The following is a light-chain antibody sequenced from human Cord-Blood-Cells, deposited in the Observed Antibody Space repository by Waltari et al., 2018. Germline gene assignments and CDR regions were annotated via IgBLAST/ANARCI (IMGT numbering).Light chain of an antibody. V-gene: IGLV2-14*03. Sequence: SSDVGGYNYVSWYQQHPGKAPKLMIYDVSNRPSGVSNRFSGSKSGNTASLTISGLQAEDEADYYCSSYTSSSTLVFGTGTKVTVL. J-gene: IGLJ1*01. CDR1: SSDVGGYNY. CDR3: SSYTSSSTLV. CDR2: DVS.